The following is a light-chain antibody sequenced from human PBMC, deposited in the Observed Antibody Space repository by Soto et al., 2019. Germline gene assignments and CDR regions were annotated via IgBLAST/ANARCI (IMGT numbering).Light chain of an antibody. J-gene: IGKJ1*01. CDR1: QIVNTN. CDR2: DAS. CDR3: QKYNSAPPT. V-gene: IGKV3D-15*01. Sequence: EVVLTQSPATLSVSPGERATLSCRASQIVNTNLAWYQHKPGQAPRLLIFDASQRATGIPARFRGSGSGTDFTLTISSLQPEDVATYYCQKYNSAPPTFGQGTKVDIK.